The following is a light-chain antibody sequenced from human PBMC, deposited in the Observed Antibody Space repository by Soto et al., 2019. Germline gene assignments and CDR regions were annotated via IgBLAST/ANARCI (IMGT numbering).Light chain of an antibody. J-gene: IGKJ4*01. V-gene: IGKV3-11*01. CDR1: QSVSSY. CDR2: DAS. Sequence: EIVLTQSPATLSLSPGERATLSCRASQSVSSYLAWYQQKPGQAPRLLIYDASNRATGIPARFSGSGSGTDFTRTISSLEPEDFAVYYCQQRSNGLRTVGGGTKVEIK. CDR3: QQRSNGLRT.